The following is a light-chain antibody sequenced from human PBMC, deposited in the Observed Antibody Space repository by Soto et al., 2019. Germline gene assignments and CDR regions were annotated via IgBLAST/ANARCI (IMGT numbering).Light chain of an antibody. CDR3: QQYDTYPIT. Sequence: DIQMTQSPSSLSASVGDRVTIECRASQDISTSLAWFQQEPGKAPRTLIYGATYRQTGVPSKFSGSGSGTHFTLTINSLQPEDFATYYCQQYDTYPITFVQGTRLEIK. V-gene: IGKV1-16*02. J-gene: IGKJ5*01. CDR1: QDISTS. CDR2: GAT.